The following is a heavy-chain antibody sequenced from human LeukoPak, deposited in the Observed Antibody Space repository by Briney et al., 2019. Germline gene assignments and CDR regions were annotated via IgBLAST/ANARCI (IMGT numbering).Heavy chain of an antibody. J-gene: IGHJ4*02. CDR1: GFTFDDYA. CDR2: ISWNSGSI. Sequence: PGGSLRLSCAASGFTFDDYAMYWVRQAPGKGLEWVSGISWNSGSIGYADSVKGRFTISRDNAKNSLYLQMNSLRAEDTALYYCAKTNIAVAGVPLPFDYWGQGTLVTVSS. CDR3: AKTNIAVAGVPLPFDY. D-gene: IGHD6-19*01. V-gene: IGHV3-9*01.